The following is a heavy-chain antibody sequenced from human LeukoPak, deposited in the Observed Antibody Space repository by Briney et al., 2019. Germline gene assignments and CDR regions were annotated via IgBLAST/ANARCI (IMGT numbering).Heavy chain of an antibody. D-gene: IGHD1-26*01. J-gene: IGHJ4*02. CDR3: AKDAGSGSYNSYYFDY. CDR1: GFTFSSYE. CDR2: ISSSGRTI. V-gene: IGHV3-48*03. Sequence: GGSLRLSCAASGFTFSSYEMNWVRQAPGKGLEWVSYISSSGRTIYYADSVKGRFTISRDNSKNTLYLQMNSLRAEDTAVYYCAKDAGSGSYNSYYFDYWGQGTLVTVSS.